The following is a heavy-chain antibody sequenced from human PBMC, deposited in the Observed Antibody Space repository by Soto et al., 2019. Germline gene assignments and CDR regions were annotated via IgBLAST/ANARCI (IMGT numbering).Heavy chain of an antibody. J-gene: IGHJ6*02. Sequence: QVQLQESGPGLVKPSQTLSLTCTVSGGSISSGDYYWSWIRQPPGKGLEWIGYIYYSGSTYYNPSLTRRVXXSXDXXKNHFSLKLSSVTAADTAVYYCASPSNRGLYGMDVWGQGTTVTVSS. CDR3: ASPSNRGLYGMDV. V-gene: IGHV4-30-4*01. CDR2: IYYSGST. D-gene: IGHD3-10*01. CDR1: GGSISSGDYY.